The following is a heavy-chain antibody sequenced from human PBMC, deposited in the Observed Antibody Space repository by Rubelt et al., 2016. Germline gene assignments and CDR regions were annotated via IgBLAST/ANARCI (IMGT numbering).Heavy chain of an antibody. CDR1: GFTFSSYS. J-gene: IGHJ6*02. V-gene: IGHV3-21*01. Sequence: EVQLVESGGGLVKPGGSLRLSCAASGFTFSSYSMNWVRQAPGKGLEWVSSISSSSSYIYYADSVKGRFTISRDNAKNSLYRQMNSLRAEDRAGYYCARYCSSTSCDRHYYYGMDVWGQGTTVTVSS. CDR2: ISSSSSYI. D-gene: IGHD2-2*02. CDR3: ARYCSSTSCDRHYYYGMDV.